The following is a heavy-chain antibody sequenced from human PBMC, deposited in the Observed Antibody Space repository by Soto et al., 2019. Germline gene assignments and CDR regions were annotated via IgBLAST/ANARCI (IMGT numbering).Heavy chain of an antibody. V-gene: IGHV3-23*01. D-gene: IGHD3-3*01. CDR2: ISGSGGST. Sequence: GGSLRLSCASSGFTFSSYAMILVRQAPGKGLEWVSAISGSGGSTYYADSVKGRFTISRDNSKNTLYLQMNSLRAEDTAVYYCAKDALEWFEKAYYFDYWGQGTLVTVSS. CDR1: GFTFSSYA. J-gene: IGHJ4*02. CDR3: AKDALEWFEKAYYFDY.